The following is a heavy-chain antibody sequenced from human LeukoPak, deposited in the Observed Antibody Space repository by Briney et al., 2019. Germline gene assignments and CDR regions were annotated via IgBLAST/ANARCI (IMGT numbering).Heavy chain of an antibody. D-gene: IGHD3-9*01. CDR1: GFTFSNAW. V-gene: IGHV3-15*01. CDR2: IKSKTDGGTT. J-gene: IGHJ4*02. CDR3: TTGGVLRYFDPTYYFDY. Sequence: GGSLRLSCAASGFTFSNAWMSWVRQAPEKGLEWVGRIKSKTDGGTTDYAAPVKGRFTISRDDSKNTLYLQMNSLKTEDTAVYYCTTGGVLRYFDPTYYFDYWGQGTLVTVSS.